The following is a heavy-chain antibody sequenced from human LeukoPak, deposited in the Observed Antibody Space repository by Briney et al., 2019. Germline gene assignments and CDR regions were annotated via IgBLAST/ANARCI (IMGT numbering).Heavy chain of an antibody. CDR3: VVGGSPGY. V-gene: IGHV3-74*01. CDR1: GLAFSAYK. CDR2: ISTDGYTT. D-gene: IGHD2-15*01. Sequence: GGSLRLSCAASGLAFSAYKMHWVRQAPRKGLVWVSRISTDGYTTDYADFVQGRFTASRDNTKNTWSPEMNSLRAEDTAVYYCVVGGSPGYWGQGTLVTVSS. J-gene: IGHJ4*02.